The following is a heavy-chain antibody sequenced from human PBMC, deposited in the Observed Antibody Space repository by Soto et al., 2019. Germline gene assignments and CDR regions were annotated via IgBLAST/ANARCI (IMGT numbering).Heavy chain of an antibody. J-gene: IGHJ6*02. D-gene: IGHD2-2*02. Sequence: PSETLSLTCAVYGGSFSGYYWSWIRQPPGKGLEWIGEINHSGSTNYNPSLKSRVTISVDTSKNQFSLKLSFVTAADTAVYYCARGRGCSSTSCYTGNYYYYGMDVWGQGTTVTVSS. CDR2: INHSGST. V-gene: IGHV4-34*01. CDR3: ARGRGCSSTSCYTGNYYYYGMDV. CDR1: GGSFSGYY.